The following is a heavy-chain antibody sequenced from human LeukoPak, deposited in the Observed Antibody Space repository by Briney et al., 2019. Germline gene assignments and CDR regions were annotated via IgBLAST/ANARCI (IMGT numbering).Heavy chain of an antibody. V-gene: IGHV1-2*02. CDR3: ARGRHSSGWYPSDY. CDR2: INPNSGGT. Sequence: GASVTVSCKASGYTFTGYYMHWVRQAPGQGLEWMGWINPNSGGTNYAQKFQGRVTMTRDTSISTAYMELSRLRSDDTAVYYCARGRHSSGWYPSDYWGQGTLVTVSS. D-gene: IGHD6-19*01. CDR1: GYTFTGYY. J-gene: IGHJ4*02.